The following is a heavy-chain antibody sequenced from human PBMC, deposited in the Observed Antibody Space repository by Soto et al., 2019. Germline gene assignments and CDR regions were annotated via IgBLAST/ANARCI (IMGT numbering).Heavy chain of an antibody. CDR1: GGTFSSYT. D-gene: IGHD3-10*01. CDR3: ARFRGSYGMDV. J-gene: IGHJ6*02. V-gene: IGHV1-69*02. Sequence: QVQLVQSGAEVKKPGSSVKVSCKASGGTFSSYTISWVRQAPGQGLEWMGRIIPILGIPNYAQKFQGRVTXPPXKSTSTAYMELSSLRSEDTAVYYCARFRGSYGMDVWGQGTTVTVSS. CDR2: IIPILGIP.